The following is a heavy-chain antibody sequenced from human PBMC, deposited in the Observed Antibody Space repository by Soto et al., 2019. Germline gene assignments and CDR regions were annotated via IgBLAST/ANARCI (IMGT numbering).Heavy chain of an antibody. Sequence: QVQLVESGGGVVQPGRSLRLSCAASGFTFSSYGMHWVRQAPGKGLEWVAVIWYDGSNKYYADSVKGRFTISRDNSKNTLYRQMNSLRAEDTAVYYCARDSLTAFDIWGQGTMVTVSS. V-gene: IGHV3-33*01. CDR2: IWYDGSNK. J-gene: IGHJ3*02. CDR3: ARDSLTAFDI. CDR1: GFTFSSYG. D-gene: IGHD3-9*01.